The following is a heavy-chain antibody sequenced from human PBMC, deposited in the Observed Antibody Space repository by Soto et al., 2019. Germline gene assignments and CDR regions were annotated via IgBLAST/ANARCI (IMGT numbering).Heavy chain of an antibody. CDR1: GGSISSYY. CDR3: ARDRGCSGGSCYSENAFDI. D-gene: IGHD2-15*01. V-gene: IGHV4-59*01. Sequence: SETLSLTCTVSGGSISSYYWSWIRQPPGKGLEWIGYIYYSGSTNYNPSLKSRVTMSVDTSKNQFSLKLSSVTAADTAVYYCARDRGCSGGSCYSENAFDIWGQGTMVTVSS. J-gene: IGHJ3*02. CDR2: IYYSGST.